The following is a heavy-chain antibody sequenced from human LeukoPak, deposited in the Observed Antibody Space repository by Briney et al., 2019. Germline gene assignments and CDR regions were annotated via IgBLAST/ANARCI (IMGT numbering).Heavy chain of an antibody. CDR3: AKDIRSSGPPYYFDY. D-gene: IGHD6-19*01. CDR2: ISWNSGSI. CDR1: GFTFDDYA. V-gene: IGHV3-9*01. J-gene: IGHJ4*02. Sequence: HSGGSLRLSCAASGFTFDDYAMPWVRQAPGKGLEWVSGISWNSGSIGYADSVKGRFTISRDNAKNSLYLQMNSLRAEETALYYCAKDIRSSGPPYYFDYWGQGTLVTVSS.